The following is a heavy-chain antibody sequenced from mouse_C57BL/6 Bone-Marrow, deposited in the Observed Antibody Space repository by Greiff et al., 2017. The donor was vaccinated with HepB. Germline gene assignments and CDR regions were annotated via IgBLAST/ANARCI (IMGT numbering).Heavy chain of an antibody. CDR3: ARWPYYAMDY. Sequence: EVQLQQSGPELVKPGASVKISCKASGYSFTGYYMNWVKQSPEKSLEWIGEINPSTGGTTYNQKFKAKATLTVDKSSSTAYMQLKSLTSEDSAVYYCARWPYYAMDYWGQGTSVTVSS. CDR2: INPSTGGT. CDR1: GYSFTGYY. J-gene: IGHJ4*01. V-gene: IGHV1-42*01.